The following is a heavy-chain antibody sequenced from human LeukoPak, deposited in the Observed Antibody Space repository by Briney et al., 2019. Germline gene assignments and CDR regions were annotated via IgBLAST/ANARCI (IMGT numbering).Heavy chain of an antibody. CDR3: ARDLREMATSSSFDP. V-gene: IGHV4-34*01. Sequence: SETLSLTCVVSGGSFSGYYWSWIRQSPGKGLEWIGEINESGSTDYNPSLKSRATTSADTSKNQFSLTLTSVTAADTAVYYCARDLREMATSSSFDPWGQGTLVTVSS. CDR2: INESGST. J-gene: IGHJ5*02. D-gene: IGHD5-24*01. CDR1: GGSFSGYY.